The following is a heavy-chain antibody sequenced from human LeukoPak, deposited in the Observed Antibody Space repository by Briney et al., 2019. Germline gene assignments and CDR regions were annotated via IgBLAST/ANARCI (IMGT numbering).Heavy chain of an antibody. Sequence: ASVKVSRKASGYSFTSYGISWVRQAPGQGLEWMGWISAYNGNTNYAQKLQGRVTMTTDTSTSTAYMELRSLRSDDTAVYYCARAGYYDSSGYSPLDCWGQGTLVTVSS. V-gene: IGHV1-18*01. CDR2: ISAYNGNT. J-gene: IGHJ4*02. CDR3: ARAGYYDSSGYSPLDC. D-gene: IGHD3-22*01. CDR1: GYSFTSYG.